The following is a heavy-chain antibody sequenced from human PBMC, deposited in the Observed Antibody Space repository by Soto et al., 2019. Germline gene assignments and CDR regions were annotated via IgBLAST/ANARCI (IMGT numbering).Heavy chain of an antibody. Sequence: PGGSLRLSCAASGFTFSSYAMSWVRQAPGKGLEWVSAISGSGGSTYYADSVKGRFTISRDNSKNTLYLQMNSLRAEDTAVYYCAKDGVDYSNYATSRYGMDVWGQGTTVTVSS. V-gene: IGHV3-23*01. CDR1: GFTFSSYA. CDR2: ISGSGGST. J-gene: IGHJ6*02. D-gene: IGHD4-4*01. CDR3: AKDGVDYSNYATSRYGMDV.